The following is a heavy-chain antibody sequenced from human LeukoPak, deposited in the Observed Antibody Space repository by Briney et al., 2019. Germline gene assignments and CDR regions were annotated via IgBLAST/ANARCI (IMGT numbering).Heavy chain of an antibody. V-gene: IGHV4-38-2*02. CDR2: IYHTGYS. CDR3: AKDVAA. Sequence: SETLSLTCGVSNYSLKRGYYWGWIRQPPGKGLEWSGNIYHTGYSYSNPSLKSRVSLSVDTSKNQFSLRLSSVTAADTAVYYCAKDVAAWGQGTLVTVSS. J-gene: IGHJ5*02. CDR1: NYSLKRGYY.